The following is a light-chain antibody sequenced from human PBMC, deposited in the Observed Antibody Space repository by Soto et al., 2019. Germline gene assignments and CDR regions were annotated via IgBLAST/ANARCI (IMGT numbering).Light chain of an antibody. V-gene: IGKV3-11*01. CDR2: DTS. Sequence: EIGLTQSPATLSLSPGDRATLSCRASQSVSRYLAWYQQKPGQAPRLLIHDTSTRGTGVPDTVSGRGSGTEFTLTTSSLEPEDSAMYYCQQRFSLCPPFGGGTHDEIK. CDR1: QSVSRY. CDR3: QQRFSLCPP. J-gene: IGKJ4*01.